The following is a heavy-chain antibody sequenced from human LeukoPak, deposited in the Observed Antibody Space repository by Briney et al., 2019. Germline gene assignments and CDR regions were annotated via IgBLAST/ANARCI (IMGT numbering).Heavy chain of an antibody. V-gene: IGHV3-23*01. J-gene: IGHJ4*02. CDR1: GFTFSSYA. CDR2: ISGSGGST. Sequence: GGSLRLSRAASGFTFSSYAMSWVRQAPGKGLEWVSAISGSGGSTYYADSVKGRFTISRDNSKNTLYLQMNSLRAEDTAVYYRATRGDILTGYPYYFDYWGQGTLVTVSS. CDR3: ATRGDILTGYPYYFDY. D-gene: IGHD3-9*01.